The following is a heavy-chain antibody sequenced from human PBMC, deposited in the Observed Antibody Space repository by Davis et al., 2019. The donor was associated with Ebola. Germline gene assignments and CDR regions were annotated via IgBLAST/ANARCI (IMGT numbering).Heavy chain of an antibody. D-gene: IGHD2-15*01. CDR3: AGDTLYCSAATCPQRGYFGMDV. Sequence: PSETLSLTCGVHGGSFSDYFWSWIRQTPGKGLEWIGYIIHTGTTIYNPSFRGRVTISIDKSKNQFSLKLTSVTAADAAVYFCAGDTLYCSAATCPQRGYFGMDVWGQGTTVTVSS. J-gene: IGHJ6*02. CDR1: GGSFSDYF. V-gene: IGHV4-59*01. CDR2: IIHTGTT.